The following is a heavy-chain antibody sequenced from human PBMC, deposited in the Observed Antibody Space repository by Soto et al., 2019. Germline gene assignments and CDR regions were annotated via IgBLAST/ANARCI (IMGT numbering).Heavy chain of an antibody. CDR1: GFTFSPYT. D-gene: IGHD2-21*02. V-gene: IGHV3-30-3*01. CDR2: ISYDGNDK. CDR3: ARGGGFCGGDCYKGGIDY. Sequence: QVQLVESGGGVVQPGRSLRLSCAASGFTFSPYTMHWVRQAPGKGLEWVAVISYDGNDKFYADSVKGRFTISRDNSKNTWYLQMNSLRAEDTAVYYCARGGGFCGGDCYKGGIDYWGQGTLVTVSS. J-gene: IGHJ4*02.